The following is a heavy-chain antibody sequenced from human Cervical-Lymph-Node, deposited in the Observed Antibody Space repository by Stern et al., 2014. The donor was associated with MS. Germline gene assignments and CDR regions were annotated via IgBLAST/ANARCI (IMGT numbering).Heavy chain of an antibody. Sequence: QVQLQESGPGLVKPSQTLSLTCTVSGGSISSGDYYWSWIRQHPGKGLEWIGHIYYSGSTYYNPSLKSRVTISVNTSQNQFSLKLSSVTAADTAVYYCARDPHVAYYYDSSGYQLRGGYYDYWGQGTLVTVSS. CDR1: GGSISSGDYY. CDR3: ARDPHVAYYYDSSGYQLRGGYYDY. J-gene: IGHJ4*02. V-gene: IGHV4-31*03. D-gene: IGHD3-22*01. CDR2: IYYSGST.